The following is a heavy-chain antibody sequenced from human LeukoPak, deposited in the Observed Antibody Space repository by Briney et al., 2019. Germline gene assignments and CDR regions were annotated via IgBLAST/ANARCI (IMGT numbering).Heavy chain of an antibody. CDR2: IWPSGGET. CDR3: AKGYRSGWYGDAFDI. CDR1: GFTFNSYA. V-gene: IGHV3-23*01. D-gene: IGHD6-19*01. J-gene: IGHJ3*02. Sequence: GGSLRLSCAASGFTFNSYAMGWVRQVPGKGLEWVSFIWPSGGETAYADSVKGRFTVSRDNSKNTLYLQMFSLRAEDTAVYYCAKGYRSGWYGDAFDIWGQGTMVTVSS.